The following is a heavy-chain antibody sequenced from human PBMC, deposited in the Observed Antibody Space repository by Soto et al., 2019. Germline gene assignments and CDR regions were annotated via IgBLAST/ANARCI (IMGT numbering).Heavy chain of an antibody. Sequence: ASAKVSCKAYGYTFTDYYMHWVRQAPGQGLERMGWINPNSGGTNYAQKFQGRVTMTRDTSISTAYMEVSRLRSDDTAVYYCARAVSTLLYYFDCWGPGTMRTVSA. CDR3: ARAVSTLLYYFDC. D-gene: IGHD4-17*01. J-gene: IGHJ4*02. CDR2: INPNSGGT. CDR1: GYTFTDYY. V-gene: IGHV1-2*02.